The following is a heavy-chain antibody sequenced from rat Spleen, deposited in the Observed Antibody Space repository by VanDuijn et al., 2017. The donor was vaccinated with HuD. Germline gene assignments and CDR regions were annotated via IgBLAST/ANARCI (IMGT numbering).Heavy chain of an antibody. CDR3: TREIFFDY. CDR2: ITNTGGSI. CDR1: GFTFSDYN. V-gene: IGHV5-7*01. J-gene: IGHJ2*01. Sequence: EVQLVESGGGLVQPGRSLKLSCAASGFTFSDYNMAWVRQAPKKGLEWVATITNTGGSIYYPDSVKGRFTISRDNAQNTLYLQMNSLRSEDTATYYGTREIFFDYWGQGVMVTVSS.